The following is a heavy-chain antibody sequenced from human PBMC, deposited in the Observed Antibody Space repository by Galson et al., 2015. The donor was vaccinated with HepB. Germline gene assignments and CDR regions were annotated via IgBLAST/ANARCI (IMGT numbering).Heavy chain of an antibody. V-gene: IGHV1-46*01. J-gene: IGHJ6*02. CDR1: GYTFTSYY. CDR2: INPSGGST. Sequence: SVKVSCKASGYTFTSYYMHWVRQAPGQGLEWMGIINPSGGSTSYAQKFQGRVTMTRDTSTSTVCMELSSLRCEDTAVYHCARGGGDYGDDYYYYGMDVWGQGTTVTVSS. D-gene: IGHD4-17*01. CDR3: ARGGGDYGDDYYYYGMDV.